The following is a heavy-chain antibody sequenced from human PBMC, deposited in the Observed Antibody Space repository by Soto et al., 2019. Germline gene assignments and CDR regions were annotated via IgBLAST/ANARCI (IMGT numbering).Heavy chain of an antibody. Sequence: QVQLVEAGGGVVQPGRSLRLSCAASGFPFSSYGMHWVRQAPGKGLDWVALISYDGSKKYYADSVKGRFTISRDNSKQTLYLQMSGLRAEDTAVYYCAGGQYHFGYCGQGPLVSASS. CDR3: AGGQYHFGY. CDR2: ISYDGSKK. J-gene: IGHJ4*02. V-gene: IGHV3-30*03. CDR1: GFPFSSYG. D-gene: IGHD2-2*01.